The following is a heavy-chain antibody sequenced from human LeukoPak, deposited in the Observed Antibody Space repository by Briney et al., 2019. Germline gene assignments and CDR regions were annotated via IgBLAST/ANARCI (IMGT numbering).Heavy chain of an antibody. CDR1: GYSISSGYY. J-gene: IGHJ4*02. CDR2: IYHSGST. V-gene: IGHV4-38-2*02. Sequence: SETLSLTCAVSGYSISSGYYWGWIRQPPGKGPEWIGSIYHSGSTYYNPSLKSRVTISVDTSKNQFSLKLSSVTAADTAVYYCATDPLGQLWQRLFDYWGQGTLVTVSS. CDR3: ATDPLGQLWQRLFDY. D-gene: IGHD5-18*01.